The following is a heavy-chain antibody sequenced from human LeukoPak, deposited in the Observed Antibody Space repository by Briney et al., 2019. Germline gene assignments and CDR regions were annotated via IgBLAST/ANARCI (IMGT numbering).Heavy chain of an antibody. CDR1: GGSISSYY. V-gene: IGHV4-59*01. D-gene: IGHD6-19*01. Sequence: PSETLSLTCTVSGGSISSYYWSWVRQPPGKGLEWIGYIYYSGSTNYNPSLKSRVTISVDTSKNQFSLKLSSVTAADTAVYYCASSSGWLDAFDIWGQGTMVTVSS. CDR2: IYYSGST. CDR3: ASSSGWLDAFDI. J-gene: IGHJ3*02.